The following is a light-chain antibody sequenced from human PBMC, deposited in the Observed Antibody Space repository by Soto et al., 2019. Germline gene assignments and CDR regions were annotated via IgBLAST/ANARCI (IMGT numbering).Light chain of an antibody. J-gene: IGLJ1*01. CDR3: CSYTGTYTLV. CDR2: DVS. V-gene: IGLV2-11*01. Sequence: QSALTQPRSVSGSPGQSVTISCTGTSSDVGGYNYVSWYQQHPGKAPHLMIFDVSKRPSGVPDRFSGSKSGNTASLTISGLQADDEADYYCCSYTGTYTLVFGPGTKVTVL. CDR1: SSDVGGYNY.